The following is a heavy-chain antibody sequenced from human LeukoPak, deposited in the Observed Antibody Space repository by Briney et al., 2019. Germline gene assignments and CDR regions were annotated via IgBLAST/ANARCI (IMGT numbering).Heavy chain of an antibody. V-gene: IGHV1-2*02. D-gene: IGHD2-2*01. CDR2: INPNSGGT. J-gene: IGHJ3*02. CDR3: ARDRELWNGDIVVVPAALRAFDI. CDR1: GYTFTGYY. Sequence: GASVKVSCKASGYTFTGYYMHWVRQAPGQGLEWMGWINPNSGGTNYAQKFQGRVTMTRDTSISTAYMELSRLRSDDTAVYYCARDRELWNGDIVVVPAALRAFDIWGQGTMVTVSS.